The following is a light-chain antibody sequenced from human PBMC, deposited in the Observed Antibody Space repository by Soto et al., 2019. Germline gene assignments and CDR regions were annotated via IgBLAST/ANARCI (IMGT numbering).Light chain of an antibody. CDR3: QQYGSTPLT. Sequence: EIVLTQSPGTLSLSPGERATLSCRASQSVSSSYLAWYQQTPGQAPRLLIYGASSRATGIPDRFSGSGSATDFTLTISRLEPEDFAVYYCQQYGSTPLTFGGGTNVEIK. CDR2: GAS. CDR1: QSVSSSY. J-gene: IGKJ4*01. V-gene: IGKV3-20*01.